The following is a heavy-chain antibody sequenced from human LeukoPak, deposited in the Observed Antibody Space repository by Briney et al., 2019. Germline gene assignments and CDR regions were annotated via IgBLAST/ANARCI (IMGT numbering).Heavy chain of an antibody. CDR3: AKSSVAGTLAYFDY. Sequence: PGGSLRLSCVVSGFRFSRYGFHWVRQAPGKGLEWVSAISGSGGSTYYADSVKGRFTISRDNSKNTLYLQMNSLRAEDTAVYYCAKSSVAGTLAYFDYWGQGTLVTVSS. CDR2: ISGSGGST. J-gene: IGHJ4*02. V-gene: IGHV3-23*01. D-gene: IGHD6-19*01. CDR1: GFRFSRYG.